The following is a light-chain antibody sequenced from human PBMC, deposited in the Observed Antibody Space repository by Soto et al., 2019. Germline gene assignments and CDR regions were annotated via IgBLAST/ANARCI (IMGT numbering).Light chain of an antibody. CDR3: VSWDDSLSGLV. CDR1: SANIGNNY. V-gene: IGLV1-47*02. CDR2: SNN. J-gene: IGLJ1*01. Sequence: QSLLSQTPSACGTPGQRLTISCSGRSANIGNNYVCWYQQLPGTAPKLLIYSNNQRPSGVPDRFSGSKSGTSASLAISGLRSEDEADYYCVSWDDSLSGLVFGTGNKVTV.